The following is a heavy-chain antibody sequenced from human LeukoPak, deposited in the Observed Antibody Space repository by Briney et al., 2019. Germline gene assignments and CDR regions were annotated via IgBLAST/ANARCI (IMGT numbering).Heavy chain of an antibody. CDR1: RYTFTSYD. CDR3: ARDLVLSSSSSLGY. Sequence: ASVKVSCKASRYTFTSYDINWVRQATGQGLEWMGWMNPNSGNTGYAQKFQGRVTMTRNTSISTAYMELSSLRSEDTAVYYCARDLVLSSSSSLGYWGQGTLVTVSS. CDR2: MNPNSGNT. D-gene: IGHD6-6*01. J-gene: IGHJ4*02. V-gene: IGHV1-8*01.